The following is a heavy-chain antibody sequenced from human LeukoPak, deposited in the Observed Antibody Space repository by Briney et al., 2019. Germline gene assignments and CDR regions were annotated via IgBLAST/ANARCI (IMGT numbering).Heavy chain of an antibody. CDR1: GFTFSNAW. CDR3: TTDRRIAARQVAKGNDY. J-gene: IGHJ4*02. V-gene: IGHV3-15*01. Sequence: PGGSLRLSCAASGFTFSNAWMSWVRQAPGKGLEWVGRIKSKTDGGTTDYAAPVKGRFTISRDDSKNTLYLQMNSLKTEDTAVYYCTTDRRIAARQVAKGNDYWGQGTLVTVSS. CDR2: IKSKTDGGTT. D-gene: IGHD6-6*01.